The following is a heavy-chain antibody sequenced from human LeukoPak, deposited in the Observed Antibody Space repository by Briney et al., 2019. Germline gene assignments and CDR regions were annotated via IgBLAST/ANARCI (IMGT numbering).Heavy chain of an antibody. CDR1: GFTFSSYN. D-gene: IGHD3-22*01. V-gene: IGHV3-21*01. CDR2: ISGSSSFI. J-gene: IGHJ4*02. CDR3: ARDGLQAYYDSSGFSDY. Sequence: PGGSLRLSCAASGFTFSSYNMNWVRQAPGKGLEWVSSISGSSSFISYADSVQGRFTISRDNARNSLYLQMNSLRAEDTAVYYCARDGLQAYYDSSGFSDYWGQGTLVTVSS.